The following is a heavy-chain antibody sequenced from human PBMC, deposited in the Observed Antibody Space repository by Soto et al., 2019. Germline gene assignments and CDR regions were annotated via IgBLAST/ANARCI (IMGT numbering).Heavy chain of an antibody. CDR2: ISGSGGST. V-gene: IGHV3-23*04. CDR1: GFTFSSYA. Sequence: VQLVESGGGVVQPGRSLRLSCAASGFTFSSYAMSWVRQAPGKGLEWVSAISGSGGSTYYADSVKGRFTISRDNSKNTLYLQMNSLRAEDMAVYYCANGHSSSRTLYYYYYGMDVWGQGTTVTVSS. D-gene: IGHD6-6*01. J-gene: IGHJ6*02. CDR3: ANGHSSSRTLYYYYYGMDV.